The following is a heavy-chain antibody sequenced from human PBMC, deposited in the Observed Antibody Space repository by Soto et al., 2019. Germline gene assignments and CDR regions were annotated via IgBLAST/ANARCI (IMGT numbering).Heavy chain of an antibody. CDR2: ISDSGSST. J-gene: IGHJ4*02. Sequence: RRLSCAASGFTFSNYAMSWVRQAPGKGLEWVSAISDSGSSTYHADSVKGRFTISRDNSKNTLYMQMNSLRGEDTAVYYCVKGSRGSRPYYFDYWGQGTRVTVS. V-gene: IGHV3-23*01. CDR3: VKGSRGSRPYYFDY. CDR1: GFTFSNYA. D-gene: IGHD3-22*01.